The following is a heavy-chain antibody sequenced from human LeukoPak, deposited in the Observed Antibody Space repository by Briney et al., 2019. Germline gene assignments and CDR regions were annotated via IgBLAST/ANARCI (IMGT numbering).Heavy chain of an antibody. J-gene: IGHJ3*02. CDR1: GASIRSHY. CDR3: ARGAWSSSWSGDDAFDI. D-gene: IGHD6-13*01. V-gene: IGHV4-59*11. CDR2: MYYSGNS. Sequence: PSETLSLTCTVSGASIRSHYWSWIRQPPGKGLEWIGYMYYSGNSNYNPALKSRVTISVDTSKNQFSLQLNSVTPEDTAVYYCARGAWSSSWSGDDAFDIWGQGTMVTVSS.